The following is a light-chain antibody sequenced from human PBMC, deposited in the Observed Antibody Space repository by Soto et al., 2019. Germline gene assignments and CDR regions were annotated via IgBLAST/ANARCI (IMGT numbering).Light chain of an antibody. Sequence: QSALTQPASVSGSPGQSITISCTGTSSDGGSYNLVSWYQHHPGKAPKFMIYEVNKRPSGVSNRFSGSKSGNTASLTISGLQAEDESDYYCCSYAGSSTYVVFGGGTKLTVL. V-gene: IGLV2-23*02. J-gene: IGLJ2*01. CDR2: EVN. CDR1: SSDGGSYNL. CDR3: CSYAGSSTYVV.